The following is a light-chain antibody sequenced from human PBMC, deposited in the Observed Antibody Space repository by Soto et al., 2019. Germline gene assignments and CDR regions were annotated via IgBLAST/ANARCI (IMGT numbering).Light chain of an antibody. J-gene: IGLJ2*01. Sequence: QSALTQPPSASGSPGQSVTISCTGTSSDIGGYNYVSWYQQHPGRAPKLMIYEVSKRPSGVPDRFSGSKSGNTASLTVSGLPAEDEADYYCNSYGGTYNALFGGGTKVTVL. CDR1: SSDIGGYNY. CDR2: EVS. CDR3: NSYGGTYNAL. V-gene: IGLV2-8*01.